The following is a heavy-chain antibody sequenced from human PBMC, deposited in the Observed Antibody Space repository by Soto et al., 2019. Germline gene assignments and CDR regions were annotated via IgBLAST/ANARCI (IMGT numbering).Heavy chain of an antibody. Sequence: EVQLVESGGGSVQPGGSLRLSCAASGFSLSSYWMHWVRQAPGKGLVWVSRVNSDGSNTIYADSVKGRFTISRDNAKNTLSLQMNSLRVEDTAMYYCGRGGDYGSGRVDYWGQGTLVTVSS. CDR2: VNSDGSNT. V-gene: IGHV3-74*01. CDR1: GFSLSSYW. D-gene: IGHD3-10*01. CDR3: GRGGDYGSGRVDY. J-gene: IGHJ4*02.